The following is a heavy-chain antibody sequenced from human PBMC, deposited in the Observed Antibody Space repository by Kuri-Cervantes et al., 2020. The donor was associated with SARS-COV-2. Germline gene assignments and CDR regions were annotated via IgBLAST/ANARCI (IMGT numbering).Heavy chain of an antibody. CDR1: GFSFSSYG. V-gene: IGHV3-21*01. J-gene: IGHJ4*02. D-gene: IGHD2-15*01. CDR2: ISSSNDYI. Sequence: GESLKISCAASGFSFSSYGMTWDRQAPGKGLEWVSSISSSNDYIYYADSVKGRFSVSRDNAENSLYLQMNSLRVGDMAVYYCARDRGYCDGGGCYSTGFSFDYWGQGALVTVSS. CDR3: ARDRGYCDGGGCYSTGFSFDY.